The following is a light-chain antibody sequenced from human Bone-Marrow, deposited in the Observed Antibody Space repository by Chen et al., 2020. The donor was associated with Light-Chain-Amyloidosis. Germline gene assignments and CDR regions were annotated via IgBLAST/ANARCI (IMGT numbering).Light chain of an antibody. CDR3: GLYLGSGVWV. Sequence: QTVVTQEPSFSVSPGGTVTLTGGLSSGAVSTDYYPSWYQQTPGQAPRTLSDSADTRSSGVADRLSGSSLGNKAALTISGAQADDEYDYYCGLYLGSGVWVFGGGTKLTVL. CDR1: SGAVSTDYY. J-gene: IGLJ3*02. CDR2: SAD. V-gene: IGLV8-61*01.